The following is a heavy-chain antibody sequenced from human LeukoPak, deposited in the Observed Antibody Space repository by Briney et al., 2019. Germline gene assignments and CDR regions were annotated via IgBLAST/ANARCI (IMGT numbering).Heavy chain of an antibody. CDR2: INHSGST. CDR1: GGSFSGYY. Sequence: SETLSLTCAVYGGSFSGYYWSWIRQPPGKGLEWIGEINHSGSTNYNPSLKSRAPISVDTSKNQFTLKLSAVTAADTAVYYCARETSQKGAHYMDVWGKGTTVTISS. CDR3: ARETSQKGAHYMDV. D-gene: IGHD3-16*01. J-gene: IGHJ6*03. V-gene: IGHV4-34*01.